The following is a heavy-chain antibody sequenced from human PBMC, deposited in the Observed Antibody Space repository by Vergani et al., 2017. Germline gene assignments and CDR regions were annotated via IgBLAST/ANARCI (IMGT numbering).Heavy chain of an antibody. J-gene: IGHJ5*02. V-gene: IGHV7-4-1*02. Sequence: QVQLVQSGAEVKKPGSSVKVSCKASGGTFSSYAISWVRQAPGQGLEWMGWINTNTGNPTYAQGFTGRFVFSLDTSVSTAYLQISSLKAEDTAVYYCARTDYGGTYNWFDPWGQGTLVTVSS. CDR1: GGTFSSYA. CDR3: ARTDYGGTYNWFDP. CDR2: INTNTGNP. D-gene: IGHD4-23*01.